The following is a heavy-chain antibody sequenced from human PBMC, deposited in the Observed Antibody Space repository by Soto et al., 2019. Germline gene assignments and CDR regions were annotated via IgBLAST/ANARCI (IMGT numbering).Heavy chain of an antibody. CDR3: AKKGYDFWSGYYGGFDY. V-gene: IGHV3-23*01. CDR2: ISGSGGST. CDR1: GFTFSSYA. D-gene: IGHD3-3*01. Sequence: PGGSLRLSCAASGFTFSSYAMSWVRQAPGKGLEWVSAISGSGGSTYYADSVKGRFTISRDNSKNTLYLQMNSLRAEDTAVYYCAKKGYDFWSGYYGGFDYWGQGTLVTVSS. J-gene: IGHJ4*02.